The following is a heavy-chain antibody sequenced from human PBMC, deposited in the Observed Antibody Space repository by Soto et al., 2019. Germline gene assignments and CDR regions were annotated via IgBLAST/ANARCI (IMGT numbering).Heavy chain of an antibody. V-gene: IGHV4-59*12. CDR2: IYYSGST. CDR3: ARDGYCSGGGCLTGMDY. CDR1: GGSISSYY. D-gene: IGHD2-15*01. Sequence: SETLSLTCTVSGGSISSYYCRWIRQPQGKGLELSVYIYYSGSTYYNPSLKSRVTISVDTSKNQFSLKLSSVTAADTAVYYCARDGYCSGGGCLTGMDYWGQGTLVTVSS. J-gene: IGHJ4*02.